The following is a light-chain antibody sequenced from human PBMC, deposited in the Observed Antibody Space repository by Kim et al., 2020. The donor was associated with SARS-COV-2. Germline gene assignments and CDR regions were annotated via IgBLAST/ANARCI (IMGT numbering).Light chain of an antibody. Sequence: CTGTSSDVGSYNLVSWYQHHPGKAPRLMIYEVSNRPSGVSNRFSASKSGNTASLTISGLQAEDEADYYCCSYASSSTLVFGGGTQLTVL. CDR1: SSDVGSYNL. J-gene: IGLJ3*02. CDR3: CSYASSSTLV. V-gene: IGLV2-23*02. CDR2: EVS.